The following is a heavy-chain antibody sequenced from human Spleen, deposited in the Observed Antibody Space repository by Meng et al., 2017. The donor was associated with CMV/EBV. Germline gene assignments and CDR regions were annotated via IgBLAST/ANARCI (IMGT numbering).Heavy chain of an antibody. V-gene: IGHV1-18*01. CDR2: ISGNTGST. D-gene: IGHD1-26*01. Sequence: ASVKVSCKASGYTFTNYGIIWMRQAPGQGLEWMGWISGNTGSTNYAQKFQGRVIMTTDTSTNTGYVELRSLTSDDTAVYYCARDIEGGEGDPWGQGTLVTVSS. CDR1: GYTFTNYG. J-gene: IGHJ5*02. CDR3: ARDIEGGEGDP.